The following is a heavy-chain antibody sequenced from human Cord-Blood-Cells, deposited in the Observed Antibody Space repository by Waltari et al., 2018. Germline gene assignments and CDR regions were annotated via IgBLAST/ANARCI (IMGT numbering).Heavy chain of an antibody. J-gene: IGHJ3*02. D-gene: IGHD1-7*01. CDR1: GGTLSSYD. CDR3: LGYNWNFSAFDI. CDR2: IVPILGMA. Sequence: QVQLVQSGAEVKKPGSSVKVSCKASGGTLSSYDISWVRQAPGKGIEWRGRIVPILGMATYPQKCQRRVLIPAHKSTSRAYVGLSSLSSEDKAVYYCLGYNWNFSAFDIWGQGTMVTVSS. V-gene: IGHV1-69*09.